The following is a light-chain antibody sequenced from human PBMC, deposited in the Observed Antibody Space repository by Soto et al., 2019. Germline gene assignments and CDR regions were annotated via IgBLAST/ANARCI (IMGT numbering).Light chain of an antibody. CDR1: TSDVGGYNF. V-gene: IGLV2-14*01. J-gene: IGLJ2*01. Sequence: QSALTQPASVSGSPGQSITISCTGTTSDVGGYNFVSWYQQHPGKAPKLMIYDVYYRPSGVSNRFSASTSGNTASLTISGLQAEDEADYYCSSYTSNNTVLFGGGTKLTVL. CDR2: DVY. CDR3: SSYTSNNTVL.